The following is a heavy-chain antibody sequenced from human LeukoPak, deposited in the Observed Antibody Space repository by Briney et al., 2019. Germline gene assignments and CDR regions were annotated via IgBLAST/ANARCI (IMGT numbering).Heavy chain of an antibody. CDR2: LDTTGTVT. V-gene: IGHV3-74*01. Sequence: GGSLRLSYAVSGFTSRVFGMDWVRQAPGKGLVWVSFLDTTGTVTTYADSVKGRFTISRDIAKNTLHLEMNSLRAEDTGIYYCARGVDYSMDVWGQGTTVTVSS. CDR1: GFTSRVFG. J-gene: IGHJ6*02. CDR3: ARGVDYSMDV.